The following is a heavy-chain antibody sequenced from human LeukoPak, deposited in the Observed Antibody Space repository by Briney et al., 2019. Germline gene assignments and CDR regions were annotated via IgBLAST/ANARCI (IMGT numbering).Heavy chain of an antibody. CDR3: ARENSRGTIFGVVTTRNYYYGMDV. Sequence: SETLSLTCAVYGGSFSGYYWSWIRQPPGKGLEWIGEINHSGSTNYNPSLKSRVTISVDTSKNQFSLKLSSVTAADTAVYYCARENSRGTIFGVVTTRNYYYGMDVWAKGPRSPSP. V-gene: IGHV4-34*01. CDR1: GGSFSGYY. CDR2: INHSGST. D-gene: IGHD3-3*01. J-gene: IGHJ6*02.